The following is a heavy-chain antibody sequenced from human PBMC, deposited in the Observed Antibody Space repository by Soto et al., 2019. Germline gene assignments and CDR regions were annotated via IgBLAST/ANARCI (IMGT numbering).Heavy chain of an antibody. J-gene: IGHJ4*02. CDR1: GFTFSSYG. D-gene: IGHD4-17*01. CDR2: IWYDGSNK. Sequence: GGSLRLSCAASGFTFSSYGMHWVRQAPGKGLEWVAVIWYDGSNKYYADSVKGRFTISRDNSKNTLYLQMNSLRAEDTAVYYCARDRGYGVAYFYYWGQGTLVTVSS. CDR3: ARDRGYGVAYFYY. V-gene: IGHV3-33*01.